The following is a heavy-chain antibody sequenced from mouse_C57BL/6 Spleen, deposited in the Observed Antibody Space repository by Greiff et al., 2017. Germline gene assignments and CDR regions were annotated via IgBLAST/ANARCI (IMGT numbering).Heavy chain of an antibody. CDR1: GFTFSSYA. J-gene: IGHJ3*01. CDR3: TRDGYGGFAD. V-gene: IGHV5-9-1*02. Sequence: EVQGVESGEGLVKPGGSLKLSCAASGFTFSSYAMSWVRQTPEKRLEWVAYISSGGDYIYYADTVKGRFTISRDNARNTLYLQMSSLKSEDTAMYYCTRDGYGGFADWGQGTLVSVSA. D-gene: IGHD2-2*01. CDR2: ISSGGDYI.